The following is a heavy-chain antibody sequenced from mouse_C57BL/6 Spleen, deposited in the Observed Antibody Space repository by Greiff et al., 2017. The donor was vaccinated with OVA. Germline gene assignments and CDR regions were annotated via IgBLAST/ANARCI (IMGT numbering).Heavy chain of an antibody. CDR2: IYPGSGNT. CDR3: ARSAYYSNYGYFGV. J-gene: IGHJ1*03. D-gene: IGHD2-5*01. Sequence: QVQLQQSGAELVRPGASVKLSCKASGYTFTDYYINWVKQRPGQGLEWIARIYPGSGNTNYNEKFKGKATLTAEKSSSTAYMQLSSLTSEDSAGYFCARSAYYSNYGYFGVWGTGTTVTVSS. V-gene: IGHV1-76*01. CDR1: GYTFTDYY.